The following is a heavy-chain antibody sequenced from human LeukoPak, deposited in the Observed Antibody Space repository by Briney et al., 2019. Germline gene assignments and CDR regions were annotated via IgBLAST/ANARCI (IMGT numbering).Heavy chain of an antibody. Sequence: PSETLSLTCTVSGGSISSYYWSWIRQPPGKGLEWIGEINHSGSTNYNPSLKSRVTISVDTSKNQFSLKLSSVTAADTAVYYCARSLGGAFGVVIRYWGQGTLVTVSS. D-gene: IGHD3-3*01. CDR2: INHSGST. J-gene: IGHJ4*02. CDR3: ARSLGGAFGVVIRY. V-gene: IGHV4-34*01. CDR1: GGSISSYY.